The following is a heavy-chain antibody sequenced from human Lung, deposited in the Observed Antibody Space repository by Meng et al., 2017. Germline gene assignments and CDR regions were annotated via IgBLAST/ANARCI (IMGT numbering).Heavy chain of an antibody. CDR1: GGCCRDYY. J-gene: IGHJ4*02. CDR2: INHSPST. Sequence: VQLHQVGARLLEPLDTLCLACVVSGGCCRDYYWGGNRQPRGKGLDGIGEINHSPSTNYTPSLESRATISEDTSQNNLSLTPSSVTDADSAVYYCARGPTTMAHDFDYWGQGTLVTVSS. V-gene: IGHV4-34*01. D-gene: IGHD4-11*01. CDR3: ARGPTTMAHDFDY.